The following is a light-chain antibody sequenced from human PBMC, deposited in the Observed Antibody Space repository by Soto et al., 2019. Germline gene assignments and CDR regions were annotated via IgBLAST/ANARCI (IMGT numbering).Light chain of an antibody. CDR3: QQRGSWPQLT. Sequence: DILLTQSPATLSLSPGERATLSCRASQSVGSSLAWFQQKPGQAPRLLIYDASNRATGIPARFSGSGSGTDFTVTISSLEPEDFAVYYCQQRGSWPQLTFGGGTKVEI. CDR2: DAS. CDR1: QSVGSS. V-gene: IGKV3-11*01. J-gene: IGKJ4*01.